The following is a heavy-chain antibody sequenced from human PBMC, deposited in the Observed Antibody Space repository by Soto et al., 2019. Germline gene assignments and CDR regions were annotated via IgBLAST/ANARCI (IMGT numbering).Heavy chain of an antibody. Sequence: ASAKVSCKASGYTITGYAICWVQQATDQVREWMGWISAYNGKTNYAQKLQGRVTMTTDTSTSTAYMELRSLRSDDTAVYYCARDPQQLVPGTRDSWFDPWGQGTRVTVSA. V-gene: IGHV1-18*01. CDR3: ARDPQQLVPGTRDSWFDP. CDR2: ISAYNGKT. D-gene: IGHD6-13*01. CDR1: GYTITGYA. J-gene: IGHJ5*02.